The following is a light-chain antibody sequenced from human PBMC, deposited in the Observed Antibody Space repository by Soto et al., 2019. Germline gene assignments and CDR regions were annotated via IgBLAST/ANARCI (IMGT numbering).Light chain of an antibody. J-gene: IGLJ2*01. CDR2: GST. Sequence: QLVLTQPPSVSGAPGQRVTISCTGSNSNIGAGFDVLWYQQLPGTAPKLLIYGSTNRPSGVPDRFSGSKSGTSASLAITGLQAEDEADYYCQSYDSHLSGVVFGGGTKLTVL. CDR1: NSNIGAGFD. V-gene: IGLV1-40*01. CDR3: QSYDSHLSGVV.